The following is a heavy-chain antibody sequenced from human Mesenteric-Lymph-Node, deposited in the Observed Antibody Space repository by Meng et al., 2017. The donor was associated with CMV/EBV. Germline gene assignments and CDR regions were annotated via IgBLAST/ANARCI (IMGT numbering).Heavy chain of an antibody. CDR1: VFTGYY. D-gene: IGHD3-9*01. V-gene: IGHV1-2*02. CDR3: ARAHYDVLTAYLY. J-gene: IGHJ4*02. CDR2: INPNSGGT. Sequence: ASVKVSCKATVFTGYYVHWVRQAPGQGLECIGWINPNSGGTKYVQKFQGRVTMTRDTSISTAYMELSSLSSDDTAVYYCARAHYDVLTAYLYWGQGTLVTVSS.